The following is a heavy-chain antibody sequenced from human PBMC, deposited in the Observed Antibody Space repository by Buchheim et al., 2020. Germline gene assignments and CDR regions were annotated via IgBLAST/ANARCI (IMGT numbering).Heavy chain of an antibody. V-gene: IGHV3-48*03. CDR2: ISSSGSTI. D-gene: IGHD5-24*01. J-gene: IGHJ4*02. CDR1: GFTFSSHE. Sequence: EVQVVESGGGLVQPGGSLRLSCAASGFTFSSHEMNWVRQAPGKGLEWVSYISSSGSTIYYADPVKGRFTISRDNAKDSLYLQMNSLRAEDTAVYYCARRRGDHTHYYFDYWGQGTL. CDR3: ARRRGDHTHYYFDY.